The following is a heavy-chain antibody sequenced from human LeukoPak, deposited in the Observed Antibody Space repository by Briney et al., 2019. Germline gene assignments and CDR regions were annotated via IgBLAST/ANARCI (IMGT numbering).Heavy chain of an antibody. CDR2: ISYDGSNK. CDR1: GFTFSSYA. V-gene: IGHV3-30*04. CDR3: ARDSRRWELLLRY. J-gene: IGHJ4*02. D-gene: IGHD1-26*01. Sequence: PGGSLRLSCAASGFTFSSYAMHWVRQAPGKGLEWVAVISYDGSNKYYADSVKGRFTISRDNSKNTLYLQMNSLRAEDTAVYYCARDSRRWELLLRYWGRGTLVTVSS.